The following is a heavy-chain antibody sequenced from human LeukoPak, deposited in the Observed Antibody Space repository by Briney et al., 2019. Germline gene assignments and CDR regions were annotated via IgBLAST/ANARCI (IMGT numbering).Heavy chain of an antibody. Sequence: SETLSLTCTVSGGSISSYYWSWIRQPPGKGLEWIGYIYYSGSTNYNPSLKSRVTISVGTSKNQFPLKLSSVTAADTAVYYCARARYSSSWVDYWGQGTLVTVSS. CDR3: ARARYSSSWVDY. J-gene: IGHJ4*02. V-gene: IGHV4-59*01. CDR1: GGSISSYY. D-gene: IGHD6-13*01. CDR2: IYYSGST.